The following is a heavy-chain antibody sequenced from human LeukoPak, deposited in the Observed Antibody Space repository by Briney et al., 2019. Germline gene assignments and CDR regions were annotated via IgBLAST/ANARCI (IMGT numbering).Heavy chain of an antibody. CDR3: AREEAPRTYYYGSGSHSYCYYGMDV. CDR2: ISAYNGNT. Sequence: ASVKVSCKASGYTFTSYGISWVRQAPGQGLEWMGWISAYNGNTSYAQKLQGRVTMTTDTSTSTAYMELRSLRSDDTAVYYCAREEAPRTYYYGSGSHSYCYYGMDVWGQGTTVTVSS. J-gene: IGHJ6*02. CDR1: GYTFTSYG. V-gene: IGHV1-18*01. D-gene: IGHD3-10*01.